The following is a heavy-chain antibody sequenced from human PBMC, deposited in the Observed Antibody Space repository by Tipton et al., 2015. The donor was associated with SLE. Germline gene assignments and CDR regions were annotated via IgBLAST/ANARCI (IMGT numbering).Heavy chain of an antibody. D-gene: IGHD3-10*01. CDR2: IYHSGST. CDR1: GGSISSGGYS. Sequence: TLSLTCAVSGGSISSGGYSWSWIRRPPGKGLEWIGYIYHSGSTYYNPSLKSRVTISVDRSKNQFSLKLSSVTAADTAVYYCARELAVRGVDAFDIWGQGTMVTVSS. J-gene: IGHJ3*02. V-gene: IGHV4-30-2*01. CDR3: ARELAVRGVDAFDI.